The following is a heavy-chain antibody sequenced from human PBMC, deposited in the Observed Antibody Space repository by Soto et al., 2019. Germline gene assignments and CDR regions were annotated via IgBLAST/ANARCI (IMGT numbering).Heavy chain of an antibody. V-gene: IGHV3-7*01. CDR2: IKQDGSEK. CDR3: ARDITSTLIVATSYYFDY. D-gene: IGHD5-12*01. Sequence: GGSLRLSCAASGFTFSSYWMSWVRQAPGKGLEWVANIKQDGSEKYYVDSVKGRFTISRDNAKNSLYLQMNSLRAEDTAVYYCARDITSTLIVATSYYFDYWGQGTLVTVSS. CDR1: GFTFSSYW. J-gene: IGHJ4*02.